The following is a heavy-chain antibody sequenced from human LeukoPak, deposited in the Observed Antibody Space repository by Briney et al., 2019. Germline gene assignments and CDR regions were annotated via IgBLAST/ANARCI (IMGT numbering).Heavy chain of an antibody. D-gene: IGHD2-21*02. CDR2: ISYDGSNK. CDR1: GFTFSSYA. V-gene: IGHV3-30-3*01. J-gene: IGHJ6*02. Sequence: AGGSLRLSCAASGFTFSSYAMSWVRQAPGKGLEWVAVISYDGSNKYYADSVKGRFTISRDNSKNTLYLQMNSLRAEDTAVYYCARDAYCGGDCYSLDYYGMDVWGQGTTVTVSS. CDR3: ARDAYCGGDCYSLDYYGMDV.